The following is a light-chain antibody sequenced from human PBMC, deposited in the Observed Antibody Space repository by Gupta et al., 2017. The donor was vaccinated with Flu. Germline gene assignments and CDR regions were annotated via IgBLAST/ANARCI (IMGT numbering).Light chain of an antibody. J-gene: IGKJ5*01. Sequence: LSPGERATLSCRASQSVSSSYLAWYQQKPGQAPRLLIYGASSRATGIPDRFSGSGSGTDFTLTISRLEPEDFAVYYCQQYGSSPPITFGQGTRLEIK. CDR1: QSVSSSY. CDR3: QQYGSSPPIT. CDR2: GAS. V-gene: IGKV3-20*01.